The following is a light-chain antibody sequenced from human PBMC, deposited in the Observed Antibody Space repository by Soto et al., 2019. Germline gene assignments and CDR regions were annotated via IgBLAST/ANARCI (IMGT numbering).Light chain of an antibody. J-gene: IGKJ4*01. Sequence: EIVMTQSPAPLSVSPGERATLSCRASQSVSSNLASYQQKPGQTPKLLIYVASTRATGIPARFSGSGSGTEFTLTISSLQSEDVVVYYCQQYNVWPLTFGGGTKVEFK. V-gene: IGKV3-15*01. CDR2: VAS. CDR3: QQYNVWPLT. CDR1: QSVSSN.